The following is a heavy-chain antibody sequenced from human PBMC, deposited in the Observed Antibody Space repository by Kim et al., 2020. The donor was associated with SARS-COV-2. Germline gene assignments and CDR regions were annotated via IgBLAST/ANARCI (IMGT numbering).Heavy chain of an antibody. D-gene: IGHD4-17*01. J-gene: IGHJ4*02. V-gene: IGHV3-15*01. CDR3: TSRGGYGDYGYFDY. Sequence: GGSLRLSCAASGFTFSNAWMYWVRQAPGKGLEWIGRIKSKSDGGTIECAAPVKGRFTISRDYSKNTVYLQMNSLKTEDTAVYYCTSRGGYGDYGYFDYWGQGTLVTVSS. CDR1: GFTFSNAW. CDR2: IKSKSDGGTI.